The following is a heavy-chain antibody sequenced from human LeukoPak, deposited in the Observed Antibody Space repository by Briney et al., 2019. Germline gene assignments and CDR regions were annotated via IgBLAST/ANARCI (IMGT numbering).Heavy chain of an antibody. V-gene: IGHV4-59*01. D-gene: IGHD3-10*01. CDR2: IYYSGST. CDR1: GGSISSYY. CDR3: ARDQGTGVNWFDP. Sequence: SETLSLTCTVSGGSISSYYWSWIRQPPGKGLEWIGYIYYSGSTNYNPSLKSRVTISVDASKNQFSLNLSSVTAADTAVYYCARDQGTGVNWFDPWGQGTLVTVSS. J-gene: IGHJ5*02.